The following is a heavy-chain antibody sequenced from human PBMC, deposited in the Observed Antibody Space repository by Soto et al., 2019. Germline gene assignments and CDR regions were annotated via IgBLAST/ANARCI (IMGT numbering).Heavy chain of an antibody. Sequence: LGESLKISCKGSGYSFTSYWIGWVRQMPGKGLEWMGIIYPGDSDTRYSPSFQGQVTISADKSISTAYLQWNSLKASDTAMYYCARSYSSSWSDNLEPTKNYYGTDVWGQGPTVTVSS. D-gene: IGHD6-13*01. J-gene: IGHJ6*02. CDR2: IYPGDSDT. CDR1: GYSFTSYW. CDR3: ARSYSSSWSDNLEPTKNYYGTDV. V-gene: IGHV5-51*01.